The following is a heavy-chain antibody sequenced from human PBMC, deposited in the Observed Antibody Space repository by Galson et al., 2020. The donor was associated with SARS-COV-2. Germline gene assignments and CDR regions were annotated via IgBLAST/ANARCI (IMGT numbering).Heavy chain of an antibody. CDR3: ATGPTVGPTSWFDP. CDR1: GYTLPELA. Sequence: ASVKDSCKVSGYTLPELAMHWVRQTPGKGLEWMGGFDPKDGETIYAQTFQGRVAMTEDTSTDTAYMELSSLRPEDTAVYYCATGPTVGPTSWFDPWGQGILVTVSS. D-gene: IGHD1-26*01. V-gene: IGHV1-24*01. J-gene: IGHJ5*02. CDR2: FDPKDGET.